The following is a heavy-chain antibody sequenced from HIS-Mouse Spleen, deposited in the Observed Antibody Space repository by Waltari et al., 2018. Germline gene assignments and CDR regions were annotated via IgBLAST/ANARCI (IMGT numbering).Heavy chain of an antibody. J-gene: IGHJ2*01. CDR1: GGSSSSSSYY. CDR2: IYYSGST. D-gene: IGHD6-13*01. CDR3: AREIPYSSSWYDWYFDL. Sequence: QLQLQESGPGLVKPSETLSLTRTVSGGSSSSSSYYWGWSRQPPGKGLEWIGSIYYSGSTYYNPSLKSRVTISVDTSKNQFSLKLSSVTAADTAVYYCAREIPYSSSWYDWYFDLWGRGTLVTVSS. V-gene: IGHV4-39*07.